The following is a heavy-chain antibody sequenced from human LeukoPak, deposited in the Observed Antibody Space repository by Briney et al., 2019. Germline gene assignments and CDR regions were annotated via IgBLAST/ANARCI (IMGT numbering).Heavy chain of an antibody. CDR2: ISYDGSNK. D-gene: IGHD3-9*01. CDR1: GFTFSSYA. J-gene: IGHJ4*02. CDR3: ARVMYYDILTGSAFDY. V-gene: IGHV3-30*01. Sequence: PGRSLRLSCAASGFTFSSYAMHWVRQAPGKGLEWVAVISYDGSNKYYADSVKGRFTISRDNSKNTLYLQMNSLRAEDTAVYYCARVMYYDILTGSAFDYWGQGTLVTVSS.